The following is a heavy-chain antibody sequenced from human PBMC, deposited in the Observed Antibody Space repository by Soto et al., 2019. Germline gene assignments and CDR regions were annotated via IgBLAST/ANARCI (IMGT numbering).Heavy chain of an antibody. CDR3: ARGYYDSRGQSNTFDI. CDR1: GASVFSSY. D-gene: IGHD3-22*01. CDR2: VHYSGST. V-gene: IGHV4-59*02. J-gene: IGHJ3*02. Sequence: SETLSLTCTVSGASVFSSYWSWSRQSPGKGLEWLGYVHYSGSTNYTPSLKSRVTISVDTSKNQFSLNLSSVTAADAAVYYCARGYYDSRGQSNTFDIWGQGTMVTVSS.